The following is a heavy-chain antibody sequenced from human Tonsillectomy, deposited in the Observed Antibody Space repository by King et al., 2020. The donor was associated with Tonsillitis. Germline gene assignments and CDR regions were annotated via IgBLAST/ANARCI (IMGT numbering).Heavy chain of an antibody. CDR3: AKDMRPSSSWYRDHYFDY. CDR2: ISGDGGST. CDR1: GFTFDDYA. D-gene: IGHD6-13*01. V-gene: IGHV3-43*02. J-gene: IGHJ4*02. Sequence: QLVQSGGGVVQPGGSLRLSCAASGFTFDDYAMHWVRQAPGKGLEWVSLISGDGGSTSYADSVKGRFTISRDNSKNSLYLQMNSLRTEDTALYYCAKDMRPSSSWYRDHYFDYWGQGTLVTVSS.